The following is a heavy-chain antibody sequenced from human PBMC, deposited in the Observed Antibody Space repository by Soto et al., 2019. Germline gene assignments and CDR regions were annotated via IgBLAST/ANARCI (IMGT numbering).Heavy chain of an antibody. CDR2: IIPIFGTA. CDR3: ARGCSGGSCYSEGYNWFDP. J-gene: IGHJ5*02. CDR1: GGTFSSYA. V-gene: IGHV1-69*12. Sequence: QVQLVQSGAEVKKPGSSVKVSCKASGGTFSSYAISWVRQAPGQGLEWMGGIIPIFGTANYAQKFQGRVTITADESTSTAYMELSSLRSEDTAMYYCARGCSGGSCYSEGYNWFDPWGQGTLVTVSS. D-gene: IGHD2-15*01.